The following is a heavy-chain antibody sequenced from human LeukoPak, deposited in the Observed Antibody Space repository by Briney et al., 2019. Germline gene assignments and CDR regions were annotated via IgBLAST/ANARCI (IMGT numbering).Heavy chain of an antibody. CDR3: AREGPMTRSGSYDY. D-gene: IGHD1-26*01. Sequence: GGSLRLSCSASGFTFSNLWMAWVRQAPGKGLEWVTNISHDGSEKYCVDSVKGRFTISRDNAKNSLYLQMNSLRVEDTAVYYCAREGPMTRSGSYDYWGRGTLVTVSS. V-gene: IGHV3-7*05. CDR2: ISHDGSEK. J-gene: IGHJ4*02. CDR1: GFTFSNLW.